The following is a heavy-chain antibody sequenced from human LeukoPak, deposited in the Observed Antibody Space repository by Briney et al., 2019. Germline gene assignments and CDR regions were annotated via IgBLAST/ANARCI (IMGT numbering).Heavy chain of an antibody. CDR2: IKQDGSEK. V-gene: IGHV3-7*04. D-gene: IGHD3-22*01. J-gene: IGHJ5*02. Sequence: GGSLRLSCAASGFTFSSYWMSWVRQAPGKGLEWVANIKQDGSEKYYMDSVKGRFTISRDNAKNSLYLQMNSLRAEDTAVYYCARVNPYYYDSSGYQNWFDPWGQGTLVTVSS. CDR3: ARVNPYYYDSSGYQNWFDP. CDR1: GFTFSSYW.